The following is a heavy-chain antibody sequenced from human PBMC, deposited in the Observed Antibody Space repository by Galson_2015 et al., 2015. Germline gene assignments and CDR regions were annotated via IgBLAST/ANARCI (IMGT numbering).Heavy chain of an antibody. CDR2: ISWNSGSI. Sequence: SLRLSCAASGFTFDDYAMHWVRQAPGKGLEWVSGISWNSGSIGYADSVKGRFTISRDNSKNTLYLQMNSLRAEDTAVYYCARDKVEYSSPIAYWGQGTLVTVSS. J-gene: IGHJ4*02. V-gene: IGHV3-9*01. CDR3: ARDKVEYSSPIAY. D-gene: IGHD6-6*01. CDR1: GFTFDDYA.